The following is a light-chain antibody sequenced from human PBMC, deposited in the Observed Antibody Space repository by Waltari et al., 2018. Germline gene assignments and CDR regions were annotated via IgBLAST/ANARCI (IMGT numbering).Light chain of an antibody. Sequence: QSALTQPASVSGSPGQSITISCTGTRSDVGGYNYVSWYQQHPGKAPKLMIFEVSKRPSGVSNPFSGSKSGNTASLTISGLQAEDEADYYCSSYTSSTHAVFGGVTQLTVL. CDR2: EVS. J-gene: IGLJ7*01. CDR3: SSYTSSTHAV. CDR1: RSDVGGYNY. V-gene: IGLV2-14*01.